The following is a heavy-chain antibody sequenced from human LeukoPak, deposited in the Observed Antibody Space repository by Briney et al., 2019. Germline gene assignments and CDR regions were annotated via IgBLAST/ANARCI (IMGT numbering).Heavy chain of an antibody. D-gene: IGHD6-13*01. CDR1: GFTFSSYA. J-gene: IGHJ4*02. V-gene: IGHV3-15*07. CDR2: IKSETDGGTT. Sequence: GGSLRLSCAASGFTFSSYAMNWVRQAPGKGLEWVGRIKSETDGGTTDYAAPVKGTFTISRDDSENTLYLQMNSLKTEDTAVYYCTRRSSAAGRQYFDYWGQGTLVTVSS. CDR3: TRRSSAAGRQYFDY.